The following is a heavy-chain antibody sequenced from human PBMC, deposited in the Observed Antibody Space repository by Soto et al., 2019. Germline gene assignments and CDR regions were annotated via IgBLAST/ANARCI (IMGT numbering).Heavy chain of an antibody. V-gene: IGHV5-51*01. CDR2: IFPGDSDT. CDR3: VRPNFGALTHFDF. Sequence: GESLKISCKAIGYTFTNYWIGWVRQTPGKGLEWMGIIFPGDSDTRYNPSFEGQVTVSADESISTAYLQWNTLKASDTAMHYCVRPNFGALTHFDFWGQGTLVTVSS. D-gene: IGHD3-16*01. CDR1: GYTFTNYW. J-gene: IGHJ4*02.